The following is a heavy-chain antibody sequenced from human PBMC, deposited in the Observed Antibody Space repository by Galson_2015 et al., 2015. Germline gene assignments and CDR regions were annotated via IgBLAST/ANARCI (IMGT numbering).Heavy chain of an antibody. CDR2: IYTSGST. CDR3: ARDLGIAAAGTGWYY. D-gene: IGHD6-13*01. CDR1: GGSISSGSYY. Sequence: TLSLTCTVSGGSISSGSYYWSWIRQPAGKGLGWIGRIYTSGSTNYNPSLKSRVTISVGTSKNQFSLKLSSVTAADTAVYYCARDLGIAAAGTGWYYWGQGTLVTVSS. V-gene: IGHV4-61*02. J-gene: IGHJ4*02.